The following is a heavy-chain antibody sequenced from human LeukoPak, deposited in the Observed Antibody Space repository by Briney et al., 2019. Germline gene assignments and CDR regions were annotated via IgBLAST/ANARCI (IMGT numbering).Heavy chain of an antibody. J-gene: IGHJ4*02. CDR1: GFTVSSNY. CDR2: ISGSAIST. Sequence: GGSLRLSCAASGFTVSSNYMSWVRQAPGKGLEWVSAISGSAISTYYADSVKGRFTISRDNSKNTLYLQMNSLRAEDTAVYYCARSSPRFGELYFDYWGQGTLVTVSS. D-gene: IGHD3-10*01. V-gene: IGHV3-23*01. CDR3: ARSSPRFGELYFDY.